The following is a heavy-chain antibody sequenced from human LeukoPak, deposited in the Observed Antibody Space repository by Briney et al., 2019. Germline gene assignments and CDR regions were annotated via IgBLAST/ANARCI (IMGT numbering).Heavy chain of an antibody. J-gene: IGHJ4*02. CDR1: GGSISSYY. D-gene: IGHD5-18*01. CDR2: IYTSGST. V-gene: IGHV4-4*07. CDR3: ARDKFVAAMATTGFDY. Sequence: SETLSLTCTVSGGSISSYYWSWIRQPAGKGLEWIGRIYTSGSTNYNPSLKSRVTMSVDTSKNQFSLKLSSVTAADTAVYYYARDKFVAAMATTGFDYWGQGTLVTVSS.